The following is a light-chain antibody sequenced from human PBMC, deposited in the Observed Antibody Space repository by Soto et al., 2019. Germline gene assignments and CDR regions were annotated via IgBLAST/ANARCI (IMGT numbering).Light chain of an antibody. CDR2: DVN. V-gene: IGLV2-14*01. Sequence: QSAPTQPASVSGSPGQSITISCTGASSDVGYSNHVSWYQQHPGKVPKLIIYDVNNRPSGVSDRFSGSKSGNTASLTISGLQSEDDGHYYCSSYTSSDTLVFGGGTKLTVL. CDR1: SSDVGYSNH. CDR3: SSYTSSDTLV. J-gene: IGLJ3*02.